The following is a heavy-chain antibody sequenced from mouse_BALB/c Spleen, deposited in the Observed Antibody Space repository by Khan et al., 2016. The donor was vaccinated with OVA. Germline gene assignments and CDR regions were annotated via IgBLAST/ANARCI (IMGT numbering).Heavy chain of an antibody. CDR1: GYTFTSYT. Sequence: QVRLQQSGAELARPRASVKMSCKASGYTFTSYTIHWIKKRPGQGLEWIGYINPSNGYTNYNQKFKDKATLTTDKSSTTAYLQLSSLTSDDPAVYNCVRDGAYHRNDGWFAYWGQGTLVTVSA. J-gene: IGHJ3*01. V-gene: IGHV1-4*01. CDR3: VRDGAYHRNDGWFAY. D-gene: IGHD2-14*01. CDR2: INPSNGYT.